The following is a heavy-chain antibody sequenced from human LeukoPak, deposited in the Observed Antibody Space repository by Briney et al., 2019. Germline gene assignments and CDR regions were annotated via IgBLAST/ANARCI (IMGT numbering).Heavy chain of an antibody. Sequence: GGSLRLSCAASGFTFSSYEMNWVRQAPGKGLEWVSYISSSGSTIYYADSVKGRFTISRDNAKNSLYLQMNSLRAEDTAVYYCAKDDDKYYYDSSGSSGQYFQHWGQGTLVTVSS. CDR3: AKDDDKYYYDSSGSSGQYFQH. J-gene: IGHJ1*01. CDR2: ISSSGSTI. CDR1: GFTFSSYE. V-gene: IGHV3-48*03. D-gene: IGHD3-22*01.